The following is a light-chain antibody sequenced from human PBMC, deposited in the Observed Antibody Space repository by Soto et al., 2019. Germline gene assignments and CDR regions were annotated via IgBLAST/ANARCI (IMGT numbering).Light chain of an antibody. Sequence: EIVMTQSPATLSVSPGERATLSCRASQSVSSNLAWYQQKPGQAPRLLIYGASTRATGIPARFSGSVSGTEFTLTISSLQSEDFAVYYCQQYNNWPWYTFGQVTKLEIK. V-gene: IGKV3-15*01. J-gene: IGKJ2*01. CDR3: QQYNNWPWYT. CDR1: QSVSSN. CDR2: GAS.